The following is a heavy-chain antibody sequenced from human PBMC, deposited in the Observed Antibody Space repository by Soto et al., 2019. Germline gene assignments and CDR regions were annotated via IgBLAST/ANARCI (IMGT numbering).Heavy chain of an antibody. V-gene: IGHV2-5*02. CDR1: GFSLTTRGVA. J-gene: IGHJ4*02. D-gene: IGHD3-10*01. Sequence: QITLKESGPTLVKPTQTLTLTCTFSGFSLTTRGVAVGWIRQPPGKALEWLALIYWDDDEGYSPSLKSRLTNTMDTXKNQVGLRMTNMDPVDTATYYCAHRPRGFSYYFDYWGQGTLVTVSS. CDR3: AHRPRGFSYYFDY. CDR2: IYWDDDE.